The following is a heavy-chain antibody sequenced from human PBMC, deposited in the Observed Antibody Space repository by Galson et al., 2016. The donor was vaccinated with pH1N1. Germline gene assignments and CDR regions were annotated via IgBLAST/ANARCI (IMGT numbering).Heavy chain of an antibody. V-gene: IGHV4-31*11. CDR1: GGSITSNNW. CDR3: ARGAGVPFRGNWFAP. CDR2: IYYSGST. D-gene: IGHD3-10*01. J-gene: IGHJ5*02. Sequence: TLSLTCGVSGGSITSNNWWSWIRQHPGKGLEWIGYIYYSGSTFYNPSLKSRVSISVDTSKNQFSLTLNSLTPADAAIYFCARGAGVPFRGNWFAPWGRGTLVTVSS.